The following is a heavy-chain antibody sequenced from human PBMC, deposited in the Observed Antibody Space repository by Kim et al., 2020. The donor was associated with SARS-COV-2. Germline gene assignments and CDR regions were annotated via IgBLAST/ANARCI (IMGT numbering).Heavy chain of an antibody. D-gene: IGHD6-13*01. Sequence: SETLSLTCTVSGGSISSSSYYWGWIRQPPGKGLEWIGSIYYSGSTYYNPSLKSRVTISVDTSKNQFSLKLSSVTAADTAVYYCARILAAAGTFIGWYFDLWGRGTLVTVSS. V-gene: IGHV4-39*07. CDR2: IYYSGST. J-gene: IGHJ2*01. CDR3: ARILAAAGTFIGWYFDL. CDR1: GGSISSSSYY.